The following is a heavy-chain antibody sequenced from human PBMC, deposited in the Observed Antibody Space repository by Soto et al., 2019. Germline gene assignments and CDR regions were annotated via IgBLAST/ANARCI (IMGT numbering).Heavy chain of an antibody. CDR2: IYYSGST. J-gene: IGHJ5*02. Sequence: QVQLQESGPGLVKPSQTLSLTCTVSGGSISSGGYYWRWIRQHPGKGLEWIGYIYYSGSTYYNPSLKRRVTISVDTSKNQFSLKLSSVTAADTAVYYCARERENTIFGVIDPWGQGTLVTVSS. V-gene: IGHV4-31*03. CDR3: ARERENTIFGVIDP. D-gene: IGHD3-3*01. CDR1: GGSISSGGYY.